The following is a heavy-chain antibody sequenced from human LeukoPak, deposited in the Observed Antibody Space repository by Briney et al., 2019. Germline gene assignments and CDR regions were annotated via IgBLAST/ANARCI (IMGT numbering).Heavy chain of an antibody. J-gene: IGHJ4*02. Sequence: GGSLRLSCAASGFTFSSYAMHWVRQAPGKGLEWVAVISYDGSNKYYADSVKGRFTISRDNSKNTLYLQMNSLRAEDTAVYYCARDRDTAMVTIDYWGQGTLVTVS. D-gene: IGHD5-18*01. CDR2: ISYDGSNK. V-gene: IGHV3-30-3*01. CDR1: GFTFSSYA. CDR3: ARDRDTAMVTIDY.